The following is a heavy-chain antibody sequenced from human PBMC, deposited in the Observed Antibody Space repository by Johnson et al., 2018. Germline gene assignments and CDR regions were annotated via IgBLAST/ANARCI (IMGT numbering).Heavy chain of an antibody. CDR3: SLMAQGYYYYMDV. J-gene: IGHJ6*03. CDR2: INSDGSST. D-gene: IGHD5-24*01. Sequence: VQLVQSGGGLVQPGGSLRLSCAASGFTFSSYWMHWVRQAPGKGLVWVSRINSDGSSTSYAASVKGRFTISRDNAKNTLYLQMNSLRAEDTAVYYCSLMAQGYYYYMDVWGKGTTVTVSS. CDR1: GFTFSSYW. V-gene: IGHV3-74*02.